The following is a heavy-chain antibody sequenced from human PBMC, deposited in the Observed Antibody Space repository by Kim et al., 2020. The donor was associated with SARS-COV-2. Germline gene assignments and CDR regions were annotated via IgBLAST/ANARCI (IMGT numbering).Heavy chain of an antibody. CDR1: GYTFTSYD. CDR2: MNPNSGNP. J-gene: IGHJ6*02. Sequence: ASVKVSCKASGYTFTSYDINWVRQATGQGLEWMGWMNPNSGNPGYAQKFKGRVTMTRNTSLSTAYMKLSSLRSEDTAVYYCARVVRRTIFVLVILHYYGMDVWGQGTTVTVSS. V-gene: IGHV1-8*01. CDR3: ARVVRRTIFVLVILHYYGMDV. D-gene: IGHD3-3*01.